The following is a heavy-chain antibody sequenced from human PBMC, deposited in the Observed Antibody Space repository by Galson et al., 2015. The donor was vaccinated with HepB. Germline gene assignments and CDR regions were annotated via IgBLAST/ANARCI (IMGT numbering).Heavy chain of an antibody. Sequence: SLRLSCAASGFTFSSYAMHWVRQAPGKGLEYVSAISSNGGSTYYADSVKGRFTISRDNSKNTLYLQMSSLRAEDTAVYYCVSQYYDFWSGPKRGADYWGQGTLVTVSS. CDR1: GFTFSSYA. CDR2: ISSNGGST. V-gene: IGHV3-64D*06. D-gene: IGHD3-3*01. J-gene: IGHJ4*02. CDR3: VSQYYDFWSGPKRGADY.